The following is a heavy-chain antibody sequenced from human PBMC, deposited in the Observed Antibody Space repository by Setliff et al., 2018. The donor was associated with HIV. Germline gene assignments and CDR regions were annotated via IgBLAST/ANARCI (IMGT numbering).Heavy chain of an antibody. CDR2: IHTSGST. V-gene: IGHV4-61*09. CDR1: GGSISSGSYY. CDR3: ARVGYHGSGRYSFDY. Sequence: SETLSLTCTVSGGSISSGSYYWSWIRQPAGKGLEWIGHIHTSGSTRYNPSLKSRVTISADTSKNQFSLNLSSVTAAETAVYYCARVGYHGSGRYSFDYWGQGTLVTVSS. J-gene: IGHJ4*02. D-gene: IGHD3-10*01.